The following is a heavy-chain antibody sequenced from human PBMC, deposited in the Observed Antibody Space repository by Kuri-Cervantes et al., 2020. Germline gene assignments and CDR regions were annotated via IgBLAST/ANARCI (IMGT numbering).Heavy chain of an antibody. D-gene: IGHD6-19*01. Sequence: ASVKVSCKASGYTFTSYAMHWVRQAPGQRLEWMGWINAGNGNTKYSQKFQGRVTITRDTSASTAYMELSSLRSEDTAVYYCARGLPGYSSGWYVNETSDDYWGQGTLVTVSS. V-gene: IGHV1-3*01. CDR2: INAGNGNT. J-gene: IGHJ4*02. CDR1: GYTFTSYA. CDR3: ARGLPGYSSGWYVNETSDDY.